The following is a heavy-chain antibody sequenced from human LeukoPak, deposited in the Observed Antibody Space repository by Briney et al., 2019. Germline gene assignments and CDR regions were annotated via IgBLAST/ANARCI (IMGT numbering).Heavy chain of an antibody. CDR2: INLNSGGT. Sequence: ASVKVSCKASGYTFTGYYMHWVRQAPGQGLEWMGWINLNSGGTNYAQKFQGRVTMTRDTSTNTVYMELSSLRSEDTAVYYCARGASSIAALNPFWYFDLWGRGTLVTVSS. CDR1: GYTFTGYY. V-gene: IGHV1-2*02. J-gene: IGHJ2*01. CDR3: ARGASSIAALNPFWYFDL. D-gene: IGHD6-6*01.